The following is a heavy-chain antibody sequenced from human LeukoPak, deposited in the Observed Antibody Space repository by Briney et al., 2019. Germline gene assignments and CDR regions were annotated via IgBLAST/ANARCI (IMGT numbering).Heavy chain of an antibody. CDR3: ARQPTGEQQLALDYYVDV. Sequence: PGGSLRLSCAASGFTFRNNWMSWVRQAPGKGLEWVSSISSSSSYIYYADSVKGRFTISRDNAKNSLYLQMNSLRAEDTAVYYCARQPTGEQQLALDYYVDVWGKGTTVTISS. D-gene: IGHD6-13*01. CDR1: GFTFRNNW. CDR2: ISSSSSYI. V-gene: IGHV3-21*01. J-gene: IGHJ6*03.